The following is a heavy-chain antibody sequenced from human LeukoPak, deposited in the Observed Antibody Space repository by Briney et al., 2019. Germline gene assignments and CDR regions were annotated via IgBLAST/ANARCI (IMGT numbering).Heavy chain of an antibody. D-gene: IGHD6-19*01. CDR1: GGSISTYY. CDR2: VYYNGNT. J-gene: IGHJ4*02. CDR3: ARRVAVTARYYFDF. Sequence: SETLSLTCTVSGGSISTYYWSWIRQPPGKGLEWIGYVYYNGNTNYNPSLKSRVTISVDTSKNQFSLQLTSVTAADTAVYFCARRVAVTARYYFDFWGQGTLVTVFS. V-gene: IGHV4-59*08.